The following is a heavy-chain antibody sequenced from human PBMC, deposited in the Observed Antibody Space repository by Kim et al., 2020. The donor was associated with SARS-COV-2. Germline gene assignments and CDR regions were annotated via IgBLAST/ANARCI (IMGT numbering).Heavy chain of an antibody. J-gene: IGHJ4*02. CDR3: ARGLYCSGGSCYRGTADFFDY. CDR1: GGSFSGYY. CDR2: INHSGST. V-gene: IGHV4-34*01. Sequence: SETLSLTCAVYGGSFSGYYWSWIRQPPGKGLEWIGEINHSGSTNYNPSLKSRVTISVDTSKNQFSLKLSSVTAADTAVYYCARGLYCSGGSCYRGTADFFDYWGQGTLVTVSS. D-gene: IGHD2-15*01.